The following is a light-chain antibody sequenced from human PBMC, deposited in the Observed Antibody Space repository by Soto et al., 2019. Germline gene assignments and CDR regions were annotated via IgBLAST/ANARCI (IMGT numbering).Light chain of an antibody. CDR3: QSYDDSLSTYV. J-gene: IGLJ1*01. CDR2: VNN. V-gene: IGLV1-40*01. Sequence: QSVLTQPPSVSGAPGQRVTISCTGSSSSIGAGYHVHWYQQLPGAAPKLLIPVNNNRPSGVPDRFSGSRSGTSASLAIAGLQAEDEADYYCQSYDDSLSTYVFGTGTKVTVL. CDR1: SSSIGAGYH.